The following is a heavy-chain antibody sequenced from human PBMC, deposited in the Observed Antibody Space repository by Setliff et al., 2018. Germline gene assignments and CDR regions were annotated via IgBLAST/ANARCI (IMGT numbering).Heavy chain of an antibody. CDR2: INPSGGST. J-gene: IGHJ3*02. D-gene: IGHD3-22*01. Sequence: ASVKVSCKASGYTFSNYYMHWVRQAPGQGLEWMGIINPSGGSTSYAQKFQGRVTMTRDTSTSTVYMELSSLRSEDTAVYHRARDLPLYYYDSSGQRGRALDIWGQGTMVTVSS. V-gene: IGHV1-46*01. CDR1: GYTFSNYY. CDR3: ARDLPLYYYDSSGQRGRALDI.